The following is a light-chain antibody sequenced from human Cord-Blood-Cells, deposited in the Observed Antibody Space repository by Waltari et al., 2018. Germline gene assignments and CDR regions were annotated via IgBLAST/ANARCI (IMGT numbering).Light chain of an antibody. J-gene: IGKJ5*01. V-gene: IGKV3-11*01. Sequence: EIVLTQSPATLSLSPGDRATPSCRASQSVSSYLAWYQQKPGQAPRLLIYDASNRATGLPARFSGSGSGTDFTLTISSLEPEDFAVYYCQQRSNWITFGQGTRLEIK. CDR1: QSVSSY. CDR3: QQRSNWIT. CDR2: DAS.